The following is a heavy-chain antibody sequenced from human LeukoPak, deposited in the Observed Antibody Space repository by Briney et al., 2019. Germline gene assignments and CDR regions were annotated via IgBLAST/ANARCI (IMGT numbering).Heavy chain of an antibody. D-gene: IGHD2-15*01. CDR3: ARQECNGGSCYSRAIWFDP. Sequence: SSETLSVTCTVPGGSISDTSYYWGWIRQPPGKGLEWIGSIYHTGTTYYSPSLKSRVTISVHTSKNQFSLKLSSVTAADTAVYYCARQECNGGSCYSRAIWFDPWGQGTLVTVSS. V-gene: IGHV4-39*01. J-gene: IGHJ5*02. CDR2: IYHTGTT. CDR1: GGSISDTSYY.